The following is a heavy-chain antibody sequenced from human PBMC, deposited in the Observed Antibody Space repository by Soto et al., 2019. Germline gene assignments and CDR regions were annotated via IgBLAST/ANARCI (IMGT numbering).Heavy chain of an antibody. CDR2: IYYSGST. V-gene: IGHV4-59*08. CDR1: GGSISSYY. CDR3: ARRWGYAIDY. D-gene: IGHD2-8*01. Sequence: QVQLQESGPGLVKPSETLSLTCTVSGGSISSYYWSWIRQPPGKGLEWIGYIYYSGSTNYNPSLKRRVTISVDTSKNPFSLTLSSVPAADAAVYYCARRWGYAIDYWGQGTLVTVSS. J-gene: IGHJ4*02.